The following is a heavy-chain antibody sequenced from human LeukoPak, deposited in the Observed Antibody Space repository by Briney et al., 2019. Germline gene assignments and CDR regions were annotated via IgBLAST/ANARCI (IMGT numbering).Heavy chain of an antibody. D-gene: IGHD4-17*01. CDR1: GFTFSSYA. J-gene: IGHJ4*02. CDR3: ARVSLRTVTHLDY. Sequence: PGRSLRLSCAASGFTFSSYAMHWVRQAPGKGLEWEAVISYDGSNKYYADSVKGRFTISRDNSKNTLYLQMNSLRAEDTAVYYRARVSLRTVTHLDYCGQRTLVTASS. V-gene: IGHV3-30*04. CDR2: ISYDGSNK.